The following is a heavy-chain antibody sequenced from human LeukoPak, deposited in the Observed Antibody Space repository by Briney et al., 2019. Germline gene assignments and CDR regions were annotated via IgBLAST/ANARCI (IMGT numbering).Heavy chain of an antibody. CDR1: GGSISSSSYY. D-gene: IGHD1-26*01. V-gene: IGHV4-39*01. CDR2: IYYSGST. J-gene: IGHJ4*02. CDR3: ARSTVGALDY. Sequence: TPSETLFLTCTVSGGSISSSSYYWGWIRQPPGKGLEWIGSIYYSGSTYFNPSLKSRVTIPVDTSKNQFSLKLSSVTAADTAVYYCARSTVGALDYWGQGTLVTVSS.